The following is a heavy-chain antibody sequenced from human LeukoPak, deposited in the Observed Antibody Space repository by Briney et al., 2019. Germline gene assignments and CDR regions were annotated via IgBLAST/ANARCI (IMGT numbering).Heavy chain of an antibody. CDR3: VRLAAHYYYYHMDV. CDR2: IYYSGTT. Sequence: SETLSLTCAVYGESFSGYYWSWIRQPPGKGLEWIGSIYYSGTTYYNPSLKSRVTISVDTSKNQFSLKLSSVTAADTAVYYCVRLAAHYYYYHMDVWGKGTTVTVSS. CDR1: GESFSGYY. J-gene: IGHJ6*03. D-gene: IGHD3-3*02. V-gene: IGHV4-34*01.